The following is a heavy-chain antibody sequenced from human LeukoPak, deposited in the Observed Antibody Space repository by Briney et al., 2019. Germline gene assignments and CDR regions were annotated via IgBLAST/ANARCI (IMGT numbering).Heavy chain of an antibody. CDR3: ARGGQIAAAGTTYFDY. CDR1: GYSISSGYY. J-gene: IGHJ4*02. V-gene: IGHV4-38-2*02. CDR2: IYHSGST. D-gene: IGHD6-13*01. Sequence: SETLSLTCTVSGYSISSGYYWGWIRQPPGKGLEWIGSIYHSGSTYYNPSLKSRVTISVDTSKNQFSLKLSSVTAADTAVYYCARGGQIAAAGTTYFDYWGQGTLVTVSS.